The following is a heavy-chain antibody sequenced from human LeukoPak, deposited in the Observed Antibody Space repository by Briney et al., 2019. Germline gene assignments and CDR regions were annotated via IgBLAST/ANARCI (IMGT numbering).Heavy chain of an antibody. D-gene: IGHD6-19*01. CDR3: AKAVAVARGYFDY. V-gene: IGHV3-23*01. CDR1: GFTFSSYA. Sequence: GGSLRLSCAASGFTFSSYAMSWVRQAPGKRLEWVSAISGSGGSTCYADSVKGRFTISRDNSKNTLYLQMNSLRAEDTAVYYCAKAVAVARGYFDYWGQGTLVTVSS. J-gene: IGHJ4*02. CDR2: ISGSGGST.